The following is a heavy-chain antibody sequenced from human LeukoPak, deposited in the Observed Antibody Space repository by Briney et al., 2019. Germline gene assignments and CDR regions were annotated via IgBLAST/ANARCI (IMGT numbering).Heavy chain of an antibody. CDR2: IYYSGST. Sequence: SETLSLTCTVSGGSISSSSYYWGWIRQPPGKGLEWIGSIYYSGSTYYNPSLKSRVTISVDTSKNQFSLKLSSVTAADTAVYYCARGTAVAGGDYWGQGTLVTVSS. CDR3: ARGTAVAGGDY. V-gene: IGHV4-39*01. D-gene: IGHD6-19*01. J-gene: IGHJ4*02. CDR1: GGSISSSSYY.